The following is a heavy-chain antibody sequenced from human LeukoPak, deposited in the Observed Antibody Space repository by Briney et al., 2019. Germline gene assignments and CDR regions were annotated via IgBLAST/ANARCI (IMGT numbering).Heavy chain of an antibody. D-gene: IGHD3-3*02. CDR3: AKDRAPFLEWPLYYFDY. CDR1: GFTFSDYY. J-gene: IGHJ4*02. V-gene: IGHV3-11*01. CDR2: ISSSGSTI. Sequence: GGSLRLSCGASGFTFSDYYMSWIRQAPGKGLEWVSYISSSGSTIYYADTVKGRFTISRHNAKNSLYLQMNSLRAEDTAVYYCAKDRAPFLEWPLYYFDYWGQGTLVTVSS.